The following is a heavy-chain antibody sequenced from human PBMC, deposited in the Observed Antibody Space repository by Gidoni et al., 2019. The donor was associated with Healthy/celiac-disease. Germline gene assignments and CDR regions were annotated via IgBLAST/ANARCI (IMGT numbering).Heavy chain of an antibody. J-gene: IGHJ6*02. Sequence: EVQLVESGGGLVQPGRSLRLSCAASGFTFDAYAMHWVRQAPGKGLEWVSGISWNSGSIGYADSVKGRFTISRDNAKNSLYLQMNSLRAEDTALYYCAKDKGSSTPYYGMDVWGQGTTVTVSS. V-gene: IGHV3-9*01. CDR1: GFTFDAYA. CDR3: AKDKGSSTPYYGMDV. D-gene: IGHD6-13*01. CDR2: ISWNSGSI.